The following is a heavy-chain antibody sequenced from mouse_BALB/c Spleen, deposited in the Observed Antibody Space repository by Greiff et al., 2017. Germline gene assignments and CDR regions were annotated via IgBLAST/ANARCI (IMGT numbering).Heavy chain of an antibody. CDR3: ARGKGTIWFAY. V-gene: IGHV1S56*01. J-gene: IGHJ3*01. CDR1: GYTFTSYY. CDR2: IYPGNVNT. Sequence: QVQLQQSGPELVKPGASVRISCKASGYTFTSYYIHWVKQRPGQGLEWIGWIYPGNVNTKYNEKFKGKATLTADKSSSTAYMQLSSLTSEDSAVYFCARGKGTIWFAYWGQGTLVTVSA. D-gene: IGHD2-14*01.